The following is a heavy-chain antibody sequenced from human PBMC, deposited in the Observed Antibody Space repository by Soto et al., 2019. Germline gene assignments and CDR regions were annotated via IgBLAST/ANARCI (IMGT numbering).Heavy chain of an antibody. CDR1: GYTFTSYD. V-gene: IGHV1-8*01. Sequence: ASVKVSCKASGYTFTSYDINWVRQATGQGLEWMGWMNPNSGNTGYAQKFQGRVTMTRNTSISTAYMELSSLRSEDTAVYYCARKGNYDYVWGSYRPSRAFDIWGQGTMVTVSS. J-gene: IGHJ3*02. CDR3: ARKGNYDYVWGSYRPSRAFDI. D-gene: IGHD3-16*02. CDR2: MNPNSGNT.